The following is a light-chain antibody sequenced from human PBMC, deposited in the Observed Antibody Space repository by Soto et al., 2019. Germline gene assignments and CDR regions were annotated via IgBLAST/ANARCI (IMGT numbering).Light chain of an antibody. J-gene: IGKJ1*01. CDR3: QQSYSLPRT. Sequence: DVQLTQSPSSLSASIGDTVTISCRSSQSITTSVNWYQQKSGRPPALLIYGASALQIGFPHRFSASGSGTDFTLTITGLQHEDFATYYCQQSYSLPRTFGQGTKVDLK. V-gene: IGKV1-39*01. CDR1: QSITTS. CDR2: GAS.